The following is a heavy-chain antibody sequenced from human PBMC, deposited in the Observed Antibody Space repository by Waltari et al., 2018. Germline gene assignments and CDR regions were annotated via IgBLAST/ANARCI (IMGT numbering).Heavy chain of an antibody. V-gene: IGHV5-51*01. J-gene: IGHJ4*02. D-gene: IGHD2-21*02. Sequence: EVQLVQSGAEVKKPGESLKISCKGSGYSFTSYWIGWVRQMPGKGLEWMGIIYPGDSDTRYSPSFQGQVTMTRDTSISTAYMELSRLRSDDTAVYYCAREVTRRWPYNYWGQGTLVTVSS. CDR2: IYPGDSDT. CDR3: AREVTRRWPYNY. CDR1: GYSFTSYW.